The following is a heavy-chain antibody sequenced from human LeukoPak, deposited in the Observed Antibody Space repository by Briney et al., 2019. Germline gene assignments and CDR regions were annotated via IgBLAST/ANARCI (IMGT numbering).Heavy chain of an antibody. CDR1: GFTFSSYS. CDR3: ARHLSTFLDY. D-gene: IGHD2/OR15-2a*01. V-gene: IGHV3-48*02. CDR2: ISSSSSTI. Sequence: GGSLRLSCAASGFTFSSYSMNWVRQAPGKGLEWVSYISSSSSTIKYADSVKGRFTISRDNAKNSLHLQMNSLRDEDTAVYYRARHLSTFLDYWGQGTLVTASS. J-gene: IGHJ4*02.